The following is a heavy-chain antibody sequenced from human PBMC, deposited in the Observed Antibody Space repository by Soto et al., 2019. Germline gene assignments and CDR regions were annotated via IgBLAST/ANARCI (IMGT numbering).Heavy chain of an antibody. CDR1: GGSISYYH. CDR2: IYSSGST. D-gene: IGHD3-10*02. Sequence: SENLFLTCTVSGGSISYYHWRWIRQPSGKGLEWIGRIYSSGSTNYNPSLKSRVTMSVDTSKNQFSLKLNSVTAADTAVYYCARARFGEVLLLDYWGQGTLVTVSS. CDR3: ARARFGEVLLLDY. J-gene: IGHJ4*02. V-gene: IGHV4-4*07.